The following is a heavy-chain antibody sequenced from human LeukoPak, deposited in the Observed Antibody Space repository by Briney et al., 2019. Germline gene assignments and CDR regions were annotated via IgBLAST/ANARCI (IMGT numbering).Heavy chain of an antibody. CDR2: ISYDGSNK. CDR1: FNRCA. CDR3: ARDTSGGYSFDY. V-gene: IGHV3-30-3*01. Sequence: FNRCALRWVPQDSSKGLEWVAVISYDGSNKYYADSVKGRFTISRDNSKNTLYLQMNSLRAEDTAVYYCARDTSGGYSFDYWGQGTLVTVSS. D-gene: IGHD6-13*01. J-gene: IGHJ4*02.